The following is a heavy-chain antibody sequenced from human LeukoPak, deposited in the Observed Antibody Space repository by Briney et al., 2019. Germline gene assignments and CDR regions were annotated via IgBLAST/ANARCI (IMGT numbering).Heavy chain of an antibody. CDR1: GGSISSYY. Sequence: PSETLSLTCTVSGGSISSYYWSWIRQPPGKGLEWIGYMYYSGRNNYNPSLKRRVTISVDTSKNQFSLKLSYVTAADTAVYYCARSGTYYYGMDVWGQGTTVTVSS. CDR2: MYYSGRN. J-gene: IGHJ6*02. D-gene: IGHD3-10*01. V-gene: IGHV4-59*01. CDR3: ARSGTYYYGMDV.